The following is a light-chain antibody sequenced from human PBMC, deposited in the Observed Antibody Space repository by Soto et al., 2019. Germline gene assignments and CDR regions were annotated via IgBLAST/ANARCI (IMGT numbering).Light chain of an antibody. CDR2: GAS. Sequence: EIVLTQSPGTLSLSPGERATLSCRASQSVSSSYLAWYQQKPGQAPRLLIYGASSRATGIPDRFSGSGSGTDFTLTISRLEPEDFAVYYCQQYGSSPRDFGPETKVDIK. V-gene: IGKV3-20*01. J-gene: IGKJ3*01. CDR3: QQYGSSPRD. CDR1: QSVSSSY.